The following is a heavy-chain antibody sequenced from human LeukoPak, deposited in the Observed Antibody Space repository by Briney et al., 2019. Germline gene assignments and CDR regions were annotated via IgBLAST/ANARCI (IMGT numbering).Heavy chain of an antibody. D-gene: IGHD3-16*02. Sequence: GRSLRLSCAASGFTFSSYGMHWVRQAPGKGLEWVASISGSGDTTYYTDSVKGRFTVSRDNSENTLSLQMSSLRAEDTAVYYCAKISVGTLGGILVISDWGQGNLVTVSS. J-gene: IGHJ4*02. CDR1: GFTFSSYG. CDR3: AKISVGTLGGILVISD. CDR2: ISGSGDTT. V-gene: IGHV3-23*01.